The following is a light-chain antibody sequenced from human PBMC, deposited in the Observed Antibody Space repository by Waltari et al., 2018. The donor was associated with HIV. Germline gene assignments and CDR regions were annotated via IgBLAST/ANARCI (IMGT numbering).Light chain of an antibody. CDR2: WAS. Sequence: DIVMTQSPDSLVVSLGERATIACKPSQSVFHSSNSNNYLAWYQHKPGQSPKLLLYWASTREFGVPDRFSGSGSGTDFTLTINSLQAEDAAVYYCLQYYSTPSFGQGTRLEIK. CDR3: LQYYSTPS. J-gene: IGKJ5*01. V-gene: IGKV4-1*01. CDR1: QSVFHSSNSNNY.